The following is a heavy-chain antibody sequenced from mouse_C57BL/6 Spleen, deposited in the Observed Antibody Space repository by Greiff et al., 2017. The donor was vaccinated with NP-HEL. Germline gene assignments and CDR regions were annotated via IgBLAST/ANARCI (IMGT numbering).Heavy chain of an antibody. J-gene: IGHJ3*01. CDR1: GYTFTSYD. CDR3: ARWGLGGRGFWFAY. CDR2: IYPRDGST. D-gene: IGHD3-3*01. V-gene: IGHV1-85*01. Sequence: VQLQQSGPELVKPGASVKLSCKASGYTFTSYDINWVKQRPGQGLEWIGWIYPRDGSTKYNEKFKGKATLTVDTSSSTAYMELHSLTSEYSAVYFCARWGLGGRGFWFAYWGQGTLVTVSA.